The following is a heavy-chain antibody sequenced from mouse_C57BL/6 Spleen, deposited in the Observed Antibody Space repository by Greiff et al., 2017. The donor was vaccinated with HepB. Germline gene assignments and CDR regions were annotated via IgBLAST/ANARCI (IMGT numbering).Heavy chain of an antibody. D-gene: IGHD4-1*01. V-gene: IGHV3-6*01. CDR2: ISYDGSN. CDR1: GYSITSGYY. CDR3: ARLTGSYWYFDV. Sequence: EVHLVESGPGLVKPSQSLSLTCSVTGYSITSGYYWNWIRQFPGNKLEWMGYISYDGSNNYNPSLKNRISITRDTSKNQFFLKLNSVTTEDTATYYCARLTGSYWYFDVWGTGTTVTVSS. J-gene: IGHJ1*03.